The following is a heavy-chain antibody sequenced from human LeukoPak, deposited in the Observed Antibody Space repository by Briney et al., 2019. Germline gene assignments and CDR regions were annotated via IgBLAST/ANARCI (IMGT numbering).Heavy chain of an antibody. J-gene: IGHJ4*02. CDR2: ISWNGGSI. Sequence: PGGSLRLSCAASGFTFDDYAMHWVRQAPGKGLEWVSGISWNGGSIGYADSVKGRFTISRDNAKNSLYLQMNSLRAEDMALYYCAKEMDYGSGSPFDYWGQGTLVTVSS. D-gene: IGHD3-10*01. V-gene: IGHV3-9*03. CDR1: GFTFDDYA. CDR3: AKEMDYGSGSPFDY.